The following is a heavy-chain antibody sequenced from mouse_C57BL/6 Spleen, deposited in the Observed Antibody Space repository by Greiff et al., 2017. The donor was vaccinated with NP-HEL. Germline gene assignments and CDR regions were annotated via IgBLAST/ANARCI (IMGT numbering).Heavy chain of an antibody. D-gene: IGHD1-1*01. CDR1: GFTFSDYY. CDR2: INYDGSST. CDR3: ARGRYGSYPYAMDY. J-gene: IGHJ4*01. V-gene: IGHV5-16*01. Sequence: EVKLVESEGGLVQPGSSMKLSCTASGFTFSDYYMAWVRQVPEKGLEWVANINYDGSSTYYLDSLNSRFIISRDNAKNILYLQMSSLKSEDTATYYCARGRYGSYPYAMDYWGQGTSVTVSS.